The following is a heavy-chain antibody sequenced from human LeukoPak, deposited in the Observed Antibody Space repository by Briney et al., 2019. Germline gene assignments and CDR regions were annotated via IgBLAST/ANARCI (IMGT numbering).Heavy chain of an antibody. J-gene: IGHJ4*02. CDR1: GFTISRYE. CDR2: ISSAGGTI. V-gene: IGHV3-48*03. D-gene: IGHD5-24*01. CDR3: ASATGKMATTTSAFDH. Sequence: GGSQRLSCAAAGFTISRYEMNWVRQAPGRGLGWVSYISSAGGTIYYADSVKGRFTISRDNAKNSLYLQMNSLRAEDTAVYHCASATGKMATTTSAFDHGRQGTLVTVSS.